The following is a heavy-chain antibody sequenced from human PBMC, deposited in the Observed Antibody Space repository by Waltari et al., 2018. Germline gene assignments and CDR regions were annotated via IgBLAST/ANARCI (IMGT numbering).Heavy chain of an antibody. J-gene: IGHJ3*02. V-gene: IGHV4-59*11. D-gene: IGHD6-19*01. Sequence: QVQLQESGPGLVKPSETLSLTCTVSGGSISSHYWSWIRQPPGKGLEWIGYIYYSGSTNYNPSLKSRVTISVDTSKNQFSLKLSSVTAADTAVYYCARQGRLVRYAFDIWGQGTMVTVSS. CDR3: ARQGRLVRYAFDI. CDR2: IYYSGST. CDR1: GGSISSHY.